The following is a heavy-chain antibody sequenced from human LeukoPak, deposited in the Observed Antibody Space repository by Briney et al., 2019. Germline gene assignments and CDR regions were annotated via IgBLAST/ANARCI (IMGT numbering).Heavy chain of an antibody. D-gene: IGHD4-17*01. CDR3: ARGTDYGYYYYYMDV. V-gene: IGHV1-69*06. CDR2: IIPIFGTA. J-gene: IGHJ6*03. Sequence: ASVKVSCKASGGTFSSYAISWVRQAPGQGLEWMGGIIPIFGTANYAQKFQGRVTITADKSTSTAYMELSSLRSEDAAVYYCARGTDYGYYYYYMDVWGKGTTVTVSS. CDR1: GGTFSSYA.